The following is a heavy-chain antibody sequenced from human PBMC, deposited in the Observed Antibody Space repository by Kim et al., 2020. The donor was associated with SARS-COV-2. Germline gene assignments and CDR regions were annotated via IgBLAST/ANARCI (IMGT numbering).Heavy chain of an antibody. CDR1: GFSISSNSYY. D-gene: IGHD6-13*01. CDR2: IYYSGST. V-gene: IGHV4-39*01. J-gene: IGHJ5*02. Sequence: SETLSLTCTVSGFSISSNSYYWGWIRQPPGKGLEWIGTIYYSGSTYYNPSLKSRVTISVDTSKNQFSLELTSVTAADTAVYSCASRTGSSPSAFPFDPWGQGTLVTVSS. CDR3: ASRTGSSPSAFPFDP.